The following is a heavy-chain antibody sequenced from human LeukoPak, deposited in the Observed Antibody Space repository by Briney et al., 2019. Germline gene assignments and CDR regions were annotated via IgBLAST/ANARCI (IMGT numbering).Heavy chain of an antibody. CDR2: ISSNGGST. V-gene: IGHV3-64*01. D-gene: IGHD4-17*01. J-gene: IGHJ4*02. CDR1: GFTFSSYA. Sequence: GGSLRLSCAASGFTFSSYAMHWVRQAPGKGLEYVSAISSNGGSTYYANSVKGRFTIPRDNSKNTLFLQMGSLRAEDMAVYYCARAPTVTNLYYFDYWGQGTLVTVSS. CDR3: ARAPTVTNLYYFDY.